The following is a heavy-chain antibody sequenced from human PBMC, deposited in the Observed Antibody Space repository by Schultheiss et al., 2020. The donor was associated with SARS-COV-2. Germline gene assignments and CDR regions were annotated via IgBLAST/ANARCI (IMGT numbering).Heavy chain of an antibody. CDR2: INPNSGGT. CDR1: GYTFTSYD. V-gene: IGHV1-18*01. D-gene: IGHD3-22*01. J-gene: IGHJ4*02. CDR3: ARNGAARDSSGHYYGY. Sequence: ASVKVSCKASGYTFTSYDINWVRQATGQGLEWMGRINPNSGGTNYAQKFQGRVTMTTDTSTSTAYMELRSLRSDDTAVYYCARNGAARDSSGHYYGYWGQGTLVTVSS.